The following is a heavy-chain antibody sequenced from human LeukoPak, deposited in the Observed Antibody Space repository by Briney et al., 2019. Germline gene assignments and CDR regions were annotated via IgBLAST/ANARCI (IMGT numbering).Heavy chain of an antibody. J-gene: IGHJ3*02. Sequence: SETLSLTCAVYGGSFSGYYWSCIRQPPGKGLEWIGEINHDGSTNYNPSLKSRVTISVDTSKNQFSLKLNSVTAADTAVYYCARRRRVGATIGGAFDIWGQGTMVTVSS. CDR1: GGSFSGYY. CDR2: INHDGST. CDR3: ARRRRVGATIGGAFDI. V-gene: IGHV4-34*01. D-gene: IGHD1-26*01.